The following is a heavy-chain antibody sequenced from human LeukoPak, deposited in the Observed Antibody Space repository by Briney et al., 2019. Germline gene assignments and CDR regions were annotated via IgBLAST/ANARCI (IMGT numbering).Heavy chain of an antibody. J-gene: IGHJ4*02. CDR2: INPNSGGT. Sequence: ASVKVSCKASGYTFTGYYMHWVRQAPGQGLEWMGWINPNSGGTNYAQKFQGRVTMTRDTSISTAYMELSRLRSNDTAVYYCARAGSNYRSADYWGQGTLVTVSS. CDR1: GYTFTGYY. D-gene: IGHD4-11*01. V-gene: IGHV1-2*02. CDR3: ARAGSNYRSADY.